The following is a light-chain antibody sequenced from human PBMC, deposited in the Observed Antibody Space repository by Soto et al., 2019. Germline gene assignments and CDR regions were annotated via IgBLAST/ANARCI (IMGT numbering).Light chain of an antibody. J-gene: IGKJ1*01. CDR2: AAS. Sequence: IQMTQSPSSLSASVGDRVSITWRSSQSISSYLNWYQQKPGKAPKLLIYAASSLQSGVPSRFSATGSGTDFTLTISSLQHEDFATYYCQQSYSTPPTFGQGTKVDIK. CDR1: QSISSY. V-gene: IGKV1-39*01. CDR3: QQSYSTPPT.